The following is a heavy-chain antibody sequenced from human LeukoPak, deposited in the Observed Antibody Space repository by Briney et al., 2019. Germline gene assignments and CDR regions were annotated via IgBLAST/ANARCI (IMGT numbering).Heavy chain of an antibody. V-gene: IGHV1-2*02. D-gene: IGHD2-21*01. CDR3: ARELSVGGDHDAFDI. CDR2: INPNSGGT. Sequence: ASVKVSCTASGYTFTGYYMHWVRQAPGQGLEWMGWINPNSGGTNYAQKFQGRVTMTRDTSISTAYMELSRLRSDDTAVYYCARELSVGGDHDAFDIWGQGTMVTVSS. CDR1: GYTFTGYY. J-gene: IGHJ3*02.